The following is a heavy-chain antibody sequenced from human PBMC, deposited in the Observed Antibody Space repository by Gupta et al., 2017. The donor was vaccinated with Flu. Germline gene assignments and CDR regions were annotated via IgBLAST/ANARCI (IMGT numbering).Heavy chain of an antibody. D-gene: IGHD3-10*01. V-gene: IGHV4-34*01. CDR1: GGSFSGYY. J-gene: IGHJ6*02. CDR3: ARGGGWFHYYYYGMDV. Sequence: QVQLQQWGAGLLKPSETLSLTCAVYGGSFSGYYWTWIRQPPGKGLEWIGEINHSGSTNYNPSLKSRVTISVDTSKNQFSLKLSSVTAADTAVYYCARGGGWFHYYYYGMDVWGQGTTVTVSS. CDR2: INHSGST.